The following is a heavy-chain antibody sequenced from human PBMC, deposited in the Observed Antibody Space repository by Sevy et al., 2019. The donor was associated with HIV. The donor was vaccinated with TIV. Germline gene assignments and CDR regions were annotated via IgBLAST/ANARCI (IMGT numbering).Heavy chain of an antibody. V-gene: IGHV4-39*01. Sequence: SETLSLTCTVSGGSISSSSYYWGWIRQPPGKGLEWIGSIYYSGSTYYNPSLKSRVTISVDTSRNQLSLKLSSVTAADTAVYYCARLIAVAGTDAFDIWGQGQMVTVSS. D-gene: IGHD6-19*01. CDR2: IYYSGST. CDR3: ARLIAVAGTDAFDI. J-gene: IGHJ3*02. CDR1: GGSISSSSYY.